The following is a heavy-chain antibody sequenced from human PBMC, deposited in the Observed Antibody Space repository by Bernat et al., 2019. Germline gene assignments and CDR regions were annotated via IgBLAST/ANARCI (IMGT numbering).Heavy chain of an antibody. CDR1: GGSFSGYY. J-gene: IGHJ6*03. CDR3: ARGRQWLELGYYYYYYMDV. D-gene: IGHD6-19*01. CDR2: INHSGST. V-gene: IGHV4-34*01. Sequence: QVQLQQWGAGLLKPSETLSLTCAVYGGSFSGYYWSWIRQPPGKGLEWIGEINHSGSTNYNPSLKSRVTISVDTSKNQFSLKLSSVTAADTAVYYCARGRQWLELGYYYYYYMDVWGKGTTVTVSS.